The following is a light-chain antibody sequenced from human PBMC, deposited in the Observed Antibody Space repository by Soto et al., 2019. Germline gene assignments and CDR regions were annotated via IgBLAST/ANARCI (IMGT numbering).Light chain of an antibody. CDR2: EVS. J-gene: IGKJ1*01. CDR3: QQSYSTPPT. V-gene: IGKV1-39*01. CDR1: QSISKH. Sequence: DIQMTQSRSSLSAFVGDRVTIACRASQSISKHLNWYQQKPGKAPKLLIYEVSSLLSGVPSRFSGSGSGTDFTLTISSLQPEDFATYYCQQSYSTPPTFGQGTKVEIK.